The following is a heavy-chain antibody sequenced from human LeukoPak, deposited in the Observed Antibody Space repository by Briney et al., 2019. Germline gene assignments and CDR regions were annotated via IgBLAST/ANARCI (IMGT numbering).Heavy chain of an antibody. J-gene: IGHJ5*02. V-gene: IGHV3-48*01. CDR3: ARGAAMDGPYNWFDP. Sequence: GGSRRLSCAASGFTFSSYSMNWVRQAPGKGLEWVSYISTSRTTIYYADSVKGRFTISRDNAKNSVDLQMNSLRAEDTAVYYCARGAAMDGPYNWFDPWGQGTLVTVSS. D-gene: IGHD2-8*01. CDR1: GFTFSSYS. CDR2: ISTSRTTI.